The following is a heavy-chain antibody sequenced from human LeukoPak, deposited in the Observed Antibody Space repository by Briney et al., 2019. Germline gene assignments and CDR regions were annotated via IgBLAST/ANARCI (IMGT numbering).Heavy chain of an antibody. V-gene: IGHV3-74*01. Sequence: PGGSLRLSCAASGFTFSSYWMSWVRQAPGKGLVWVSRISTDGSTTNYADSVKGRFTVSRDNAKNTLYLQMNSLRAEDTALYYCARPTGIYYYYDMDVWGKGTTVTVSS. J-gene: IGHJ6*04. CDR2: ISTDGSTT. CDR1: GFTFSSYW. D-gene: IGHD1-1*01. CDR3: ARPTGIYYYYDMDV.